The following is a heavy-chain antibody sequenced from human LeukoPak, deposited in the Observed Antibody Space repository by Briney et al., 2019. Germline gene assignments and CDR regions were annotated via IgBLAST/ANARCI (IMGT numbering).Heavy chain of an antibody. J-gene: IGHJ6*03. V-gene: IGHV3-11*04. CDR2: ISSSGSTI. CDR1: GFTFSDYY. D-gene: IGHD3-10*01. CDR3: ARDFWYGSGSIYMDV. Sequence: PGGSLRLSCAASGFTFSDYYMSWIRLAPGKGLEWVSYISSSGSTIYYADSVKGRFTISRDNAKNSLYLQMNSLRAEDTAVYYCARDFWYGSGSIYMDVWGKGTTVTVSS.